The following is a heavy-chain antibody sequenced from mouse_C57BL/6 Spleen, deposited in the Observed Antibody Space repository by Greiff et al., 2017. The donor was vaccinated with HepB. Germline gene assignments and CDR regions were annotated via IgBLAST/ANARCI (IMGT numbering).Heavy chain of an antibody. V-gene: IGHV5-17*01. J-gene: IGHJ1*03. CDR3: ARRSYYYGSSPYWYFDV. CDR1: GFTFSDYG. D-gene: IGHD1-1*01. CDR2: ISSGSSTI. Sequence: EVKLVESGGGLVKPGGSLKLSCAASGFTFSDYGMHWVRQAPEKGLEWVAYISSGSSTIYYADTVKGRFTISRDNATNTLFLQMTSLRSEDTAMYYCARRSYYYGSSPYWYFDVWGTGTTVTVSS.